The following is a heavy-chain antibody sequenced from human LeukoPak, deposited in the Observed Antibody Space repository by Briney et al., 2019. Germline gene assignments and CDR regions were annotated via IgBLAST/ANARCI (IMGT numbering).Heavy chain of an antibody. Sequence: GGSLTLSCAASGFTFSSYAMSWVRRAPGKGLEWVSAISGSGGSTYYADSVKGRFTISRDNSKNTLYLQMNSLRAEDTAVYYCAKASIAAAGGMDVWGQGTTASVSS. CDR1: GFTFSSYA. CDR3: AKASIAAAGGMDV. J-gene: IGHJ6*01. CDR2: ISGSGGST. V-gene: IGHV3-23*01. D-gene: IGHD6-13*01.